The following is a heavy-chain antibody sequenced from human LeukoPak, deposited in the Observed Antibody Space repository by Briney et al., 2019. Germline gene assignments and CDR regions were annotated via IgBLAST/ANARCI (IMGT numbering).Heavy chain of an antibody. V-gene: IGHV1-46*01. Sequence: ASVKVSCKASGHTFTNYHIHWARQAPGQGVEWMGAVYATGGVAINTQTFPVRVTMTRDTSTGTVYMELSSLRFEDTAIYYCATEAPRSYYFDYWGQGIQVTVSS. CDR2: VYATGGVA. CDR3: ATEAPRSYYFDY. CDR1: GHTFTNYH. J-gene: IGHJ4*02.